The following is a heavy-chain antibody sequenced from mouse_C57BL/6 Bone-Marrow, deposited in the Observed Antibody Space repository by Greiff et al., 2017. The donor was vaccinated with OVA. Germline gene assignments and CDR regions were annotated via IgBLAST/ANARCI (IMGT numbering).Heavy chain of an antibody. CDR1: GFSLTSYG. Sequence: QVQLQESGPGLVAPSQSLSITCTVSGFSLTSYGVDWVRQSPGKGLEWLGVIWGVGSTNYNSALKSRLSISKDNSKSQVFLKMNSLQTDDTAMYYCASYYYSNPFAYWGQGTRVTVSA. CDR3: ASYYYSNPFAY. CDR2: IWGVGST. J-gene: IGHJ3*01. V-gene: IGHV2-6*01. D-gene: IGHD2-5*01.